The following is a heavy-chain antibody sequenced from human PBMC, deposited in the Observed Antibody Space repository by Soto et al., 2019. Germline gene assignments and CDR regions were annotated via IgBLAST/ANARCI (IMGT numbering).Heavy chain of an antibody. CDR3: ARVVVVIPPGYYYAMDV. CDR1: GFTFSSFH. Sequence: GGSLRLSCAASGFTFSSFHMNLVRQAPGGGLGWGAYITSSSDTIYYSDSVKGRFTISRDNGKNSLFLQMNSLRDEDTAVYYCARVVVVIPPGYYYAMDVWGQGTTVTVSS. CDR2: ITSSSDTI. J-gene: IGHJ6*02. D-gene: IGHD3-22*01. V-gene: IGHV3-48*02.